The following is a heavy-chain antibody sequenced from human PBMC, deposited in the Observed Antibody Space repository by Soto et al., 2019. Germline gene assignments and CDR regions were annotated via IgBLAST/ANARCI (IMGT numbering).Heavy chain of an antibody. Sequence: SETLSLTCAVYGGSFSGYYWSWIRQPPGKGLEWIGEINHSGSTNYNPSLKSRVTISVDTSMNQFSLKLSSVTAADTAVYYCARVLGTVTTAYFDYWGQGTLVTVSS. V-gene: IGHV4-34*01. D-gene: IGHD4-4*01. CDR3: ARVLGTVTTAYFDY. J-gene: IGHJ4*02. CDR2: INHSGST. CDR1: GGSFSGYY.